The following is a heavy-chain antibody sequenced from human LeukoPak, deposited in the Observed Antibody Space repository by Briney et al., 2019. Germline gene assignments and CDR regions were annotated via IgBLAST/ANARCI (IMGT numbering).Heavy chain of an antibody. V-gene: IGHV3-21*01. Sequence: TGGSLRLSCAASGFTFSSYSMNWVRQAPGKGLEWVSSISSSSYIYYADSVKGRFTISRDNAKNSPYLQMNSLRAEDTAVYYCARDWFRAMVRGVIRDWGQGTLVTVSS. J-gene: IGHJ4*02. CDR2: ISSSSYI. CDR1: GFTFSSYS. D-gene: IGHD3-10*01. CDR3: ARDWFRAMVRGVIRD.